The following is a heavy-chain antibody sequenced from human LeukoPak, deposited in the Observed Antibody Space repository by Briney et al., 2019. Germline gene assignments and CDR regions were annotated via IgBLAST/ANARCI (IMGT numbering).Heavy chain of an antibody. V-gene: IGHV3-7*05. CDR2: IKQDGSEK. D-gene: IGHD3-10*01. Sequence: GGSLRLSCAASRFTFSDYWISWVRQAPGKGLEWVANIKQDGSEKYYVDSVKGRFTISRDNAKNSLYLQMNSLRAEDTAVYYCARSHRSFASGSGDFWGQGTLVTVSS. CDR3: ARSHRSFASGSGDF. J-gene: IGHJ4*02. CDR1: RFTFSDYW.